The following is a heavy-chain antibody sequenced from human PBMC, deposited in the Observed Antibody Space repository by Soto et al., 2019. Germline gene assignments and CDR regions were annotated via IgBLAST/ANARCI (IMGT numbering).Heavy chain of an antibody. CDR3: ARDKDTAMASDAFDI. V-gene: IGHV3-21*01. CDR1: GFTFSGYS. D-gene: IGHD5-18*01. Sequence: GGSLRLSCAASGFTFSGYSMNWVRQAPGKGLEWVSFIGKSGTNKYYADSVKGRFTISRDNARNSLYLQMNSLRAEDTAVYHCARDKDTAMASDAFDIWGQGTMVTVSS. CDR2: IGKSGTNK. J-gene: IGHJ3*02.